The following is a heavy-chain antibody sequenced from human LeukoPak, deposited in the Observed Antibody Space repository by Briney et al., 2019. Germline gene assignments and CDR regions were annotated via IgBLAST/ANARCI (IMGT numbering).Heavy chain of an antibody. J-gene: IGHJ6*02. CDR1: GFTFSSYG. CDR2: IWYDGSNK. D-gene: IGHD6-19*01. CDR3: ATVRRGSSGWYADV. V-gene: IGHV3-33*01. Sequence: GGSLRLSCAASGFTFSSYGMHWVRQAPGKGLEWVAVIWYDGSNKYYADSVKGRFTISRDNSKNTLYLQMNSLRAEDTAVYYCATVRRGSSGWYADVWGQGTTVTVSS.